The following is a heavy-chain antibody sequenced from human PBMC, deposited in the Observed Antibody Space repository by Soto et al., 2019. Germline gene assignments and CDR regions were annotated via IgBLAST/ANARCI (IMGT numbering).Heavy chain of an antibody. CDR3: TGSSYFEIPVLSDY. D-gene: IGHD3-9*01. J-gene: IGHJ4*02. CDR2: ISDYNGNT. CDR1: GYTFTTYG. Sequence: VSVKFFCKASGYTFTTYGMSWVRQAHGQGIERMGWISDYNGNTNYAQKHQGRVNMTTDTSTSTANLDQRSMISDETPVDYSTGSSYFEIPVLSDYLGQGTLVTVSS. V-gene: IGHV1-18*04.